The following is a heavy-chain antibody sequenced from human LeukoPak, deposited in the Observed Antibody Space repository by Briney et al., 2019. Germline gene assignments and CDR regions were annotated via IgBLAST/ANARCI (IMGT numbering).Heavy chain of an antibody. D-gene: IGHD6-13*01. Sequence: GASVKVSCKASGGTFSSYAISWVRQAPGQGLEWMGGIIPTFGTANYAQKFQGRVTITADESTSTAYMELSSLRSEDTAVYLCSLHSSSWPSFDYWGQGTLVTVSS. CDR2: IIPTFGTA. CDR3: SLHSSSWPSFDY. CDR1: GGTFSSYA. V-gene: IGHV1-69*13. J-gene: IGHJ4*02.